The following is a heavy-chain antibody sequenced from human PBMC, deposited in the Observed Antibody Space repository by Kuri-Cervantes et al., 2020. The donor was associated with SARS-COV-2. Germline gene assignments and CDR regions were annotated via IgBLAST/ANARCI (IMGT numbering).Heavy chain of an antibody. CDR1: GGSFSGYY. D-gene: IGHD5-12*01. CDR2: IYYSGST. J-gene: IGHJ5*02. V-gene: IGHV4-59*08. Sequence: SETLSLTCVVYGGSFSGYYWSWIRQPPGKGLEWIGYIYYSGSTYYNPSLESRVTISVDTSKNQFSLKLSSVTAADTAVYYCAKRDGGSGYDPINWFDPWGQGTLVTVSS. CDR3: AKRDGGSGYDPINWFDP.